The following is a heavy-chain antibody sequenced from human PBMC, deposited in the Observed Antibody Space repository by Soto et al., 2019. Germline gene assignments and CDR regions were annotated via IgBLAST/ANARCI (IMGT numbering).Heavy chain of an antibody. J-gene: IGHJ4*01. CDR1: GFTFSSYA. Sequence: GGSLRLSCAASGFTFSSYAMNWVRQAPGKGLEWVSVISGSGGSTYYADSVKGRFTISRDNSKNTLYLQMNNLRAEDTAVYYCAKDPTGSTRGYFVYWGHGTLVTVS. CDR3: AKDPTGSTRGYFVY. D-gene: IGHD1-7*01. V-gene: IGHV3-23*01. CDR2: ISGSGGST.